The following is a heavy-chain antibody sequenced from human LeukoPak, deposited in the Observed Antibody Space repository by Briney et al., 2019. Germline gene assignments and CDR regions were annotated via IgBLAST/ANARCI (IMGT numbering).Heavy chain of an antibody. CDR1: GFTFSSHA. CDR3: ARARSDNYYSGVNY. CDR2: IYGNAGRT. J-gene: IGHJ4*02. V-gene: IGHV3-23*01. D-gene: IGHD3-22*01. Sequence: GGSLRLSCAASGFTFSSHAMNWVRQAPGKGLEWVSGIYGNAGRTFYADSVKGRSTMSRDNSKNTLYLQMDSLRAEDTAMYYCARARSDNYYSGVNYWGQGTLVTVSS.